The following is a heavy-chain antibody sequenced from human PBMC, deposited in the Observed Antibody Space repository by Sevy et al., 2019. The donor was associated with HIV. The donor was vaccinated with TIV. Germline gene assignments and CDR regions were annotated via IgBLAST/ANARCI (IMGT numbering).Heavy chain of an antibody. J-gene: IGHJ6*02. CDR1: GGSISSYY. CDR3: ARDLYYYDSSGYPYYYYYYGMDV. V-gene: IGHV4-59*01. CDR2: IYYSGST. Sequence: SETLSLTCTVSGGSISSYYWSWIRQPPGKGLEWIGYIYYSGSTNYNPTLKSRVTISVETSKNQFSLRLSSVTAADTAVYYCARDLYYYDSSGYPYYYYYYGMDVWGQGTTVTVSS. D-gene: IGHD3-22*01.